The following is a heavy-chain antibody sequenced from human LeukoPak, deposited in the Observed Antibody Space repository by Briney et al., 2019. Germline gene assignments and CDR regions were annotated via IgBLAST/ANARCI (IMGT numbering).Heavy chain of an antibody. V-gene: IGHV4-34*01. CDR3: ARLSRGQWYHQNDY. CDR2: INHSGST. CDR1: GGSFSGYY. D-gene: IGHD2-2*01. J-gene: IGHJ4*02. Sequence: SETLSLTCAVYGGSFSGYYWSWIRQPPGKGLEWIGEINHSGSTNYNPSLKSRVTISVDTSKNQFSLKLSSVTAADTAVYYCARLSRGQWYHQNDYWGQGTLVTVSS.